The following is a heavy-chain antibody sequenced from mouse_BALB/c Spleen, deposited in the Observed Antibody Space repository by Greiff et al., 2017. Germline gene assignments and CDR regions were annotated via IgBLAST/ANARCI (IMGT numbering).Heavy chain of an antibody. J-gene: IGHJ4*01. V-gene: IGHV14-3*02. Sequence: EVMLVESGAELVKPGASVKLSCTASGFNIKDTYMHWVKQRPEQGLEWIGRIDPANGNTKYDPKFQGKATITADTSSNTAYLQLSSLTSEDTAVYYCAREGRLPYYYAMDYWGQGTSVTVSS. D-gene: IGHD1-2*01. CDR1: GFNIKDTY. CDR2: IDPANGNT. CDR3: AREGRLPYYYAMDY.